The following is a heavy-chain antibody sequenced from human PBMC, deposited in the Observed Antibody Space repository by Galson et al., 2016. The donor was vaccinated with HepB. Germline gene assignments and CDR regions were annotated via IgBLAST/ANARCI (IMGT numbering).Heavy chain of an antibody. J-gene: IGHJ5*02. CDR2: FYYSGST. CDR3: ARINSIAAAGPGINWLDP. D-gene: IGHD6-13*01. Sequence: SETLSLTCTVSGGSITRSSYYWGWIRQSPGKGLEWIGSFYYSGSTYYNPSLRSRFTISVDTSKNQFSLNLSSVTAAATAVYYCARINSIAAAGPGINWLDPWGQGTLVTVSS. V-gene: IGHV4-39*01. CDR1: GGSITRSSYY.